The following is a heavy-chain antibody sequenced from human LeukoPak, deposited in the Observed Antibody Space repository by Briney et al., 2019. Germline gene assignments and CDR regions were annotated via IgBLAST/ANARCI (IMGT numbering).Heavy chain of an antibody. Sequence: GESLKISCKGSGYSFTTYWIGWVRQMPGKGLEWMGMIYPGDPDIRYSPSFQGQVTISADKSINTAYLQWSSLKASDTAMYYCARRKVRGVYNWFDPWGQGTLVTVSS. CDR2: IYPGDPDI. V-gene: IGHV5-51*01. CDR1: GYSFTTYW. D-gene: IGHD3-10*01. J-gene: IGHJ5*02. CDR3: ARRKVRGVYNWFDP.